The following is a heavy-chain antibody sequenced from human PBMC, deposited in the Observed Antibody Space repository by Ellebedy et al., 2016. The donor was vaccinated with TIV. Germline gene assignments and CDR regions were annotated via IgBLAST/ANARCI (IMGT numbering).Heavy chain of an antibody. CDR3: ARRMTNHYFDY. Sequence: PGGSLRLSCAASGFTFSSYGMHWVRQAPGKGLEWVAIISYDGSNEVYADSVKGRFTISRDNSKNTLSLQLNSLRADDTAVYYCARRMTNHYFDYWGQGTLVTVSS. CDR1: GFTFSSYG. CDR2: ISYDGSNE. V-gene: IGHV3-30*03. J-gene: IGHJ4*02. D-gene: IGHD4-11*01.